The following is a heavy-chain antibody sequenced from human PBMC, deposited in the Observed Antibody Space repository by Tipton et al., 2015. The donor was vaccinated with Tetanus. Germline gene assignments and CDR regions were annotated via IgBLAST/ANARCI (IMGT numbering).Heavy chain of an antibody. CDR3: ARHLTYTYTSRYFDY. V-gene: IGHV4-61*01. D-gene: IGHD5-18*01. Sequence: LSCTVSGGSVRSGSYSWNWIRQPPGKGLEWLAYVSYSGRTNSNYSLKSRIKVSQATSKNQFSLRLTSVTAADTAVYYCARHLTYTYTSRYFDYWGLGTLVTVSS. CDR2: VSYSGRT. CDR1: GGSVRSGSYS. J-gene: IGHJ4*02.